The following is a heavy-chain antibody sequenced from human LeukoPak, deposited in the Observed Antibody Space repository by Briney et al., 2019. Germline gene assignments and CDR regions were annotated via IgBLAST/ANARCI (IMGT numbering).Heavy chain of an antibody. CDR2: IDWDDDK. J-gene: IGHJ4*02. V-gene: IGHV2-70*16. CDR1: GGSISSYYW. CDR3: ARARRGHSYSFDS. Sequence: ALSLTCTVSGGSISSYYWSWIRQPPGKALECLARIDWDDDKFYSTSLKTRLTISKDTFKNQVVLTMTNMDPVDTATYYCARARRGHSYSFDSWGQGNLVTVSS. D-gene: IGHD5-18*01.